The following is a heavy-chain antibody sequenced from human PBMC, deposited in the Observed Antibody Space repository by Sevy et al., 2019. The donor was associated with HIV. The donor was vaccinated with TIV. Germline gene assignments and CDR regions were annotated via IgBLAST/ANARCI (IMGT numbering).Heavy chain of an antibody. CDR3: AKAEPTSKIGYCSSTSCYYYYYGMDV. CDR2: ISFDATNK. D-gene: IGHD2-2*01. V-gene: IGHV3-30-3*01. CDR1: GFTFNRYS. J-gene: IGHJ6*02. Sequence: GGSLRLSCAASGFTFNRYSMHWVRQAPGKGLEWVATISFDATNKHYPDSVKGRFTISRDNSKNTLYLQMNSLRAEDTAVYYCAKAEPTSKIGYCSSTSCYYYYYGMDVWGQGTTVTVSS.